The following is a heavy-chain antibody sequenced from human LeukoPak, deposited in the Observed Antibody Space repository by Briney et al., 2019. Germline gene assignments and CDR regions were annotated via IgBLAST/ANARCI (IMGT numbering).Heavy chain of an antibody. D-gene: IGHD3-3*01. CDR3: ARDLELITIFGVVISRFDP. CDR1: GFTVSSNY. V-gene: IGHV3-66*01. Sequence: GGSLRLSCAASGFTVSSNYMSWVRQAPGKGLEWVSVIYSGGSTYYADSVKGRFTISRDNSKNTLYLQMNSLRAEDTAVYYCARDLELITIFGVVISRFDPWGQGTLVTVSS. CDR2: IYSGGST. J-gene: IGHJ5*02.